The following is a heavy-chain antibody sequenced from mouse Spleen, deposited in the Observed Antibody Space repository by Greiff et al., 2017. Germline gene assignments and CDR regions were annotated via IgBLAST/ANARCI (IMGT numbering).Heavy chain of an antibody. CDR3: TTDGKRLGAMDY. V-gene: IGHV14-4*01. J-gene: IGHJ4*01. Sequence: EVQLQQSGAELVRPGASVKLSCTASGFNIKDDYMHWVKQRPEQGLEWIGWIDPENGDTEYASKFQGKATITADTSSNTAYLQLSSLTSEDTAVYYCTTDGKRLGAMDYWGQGTSVTVSS. CDR1: GFNIKDDY. D-gene: IGHD2-1*01. CDR2: IDPENGDT.